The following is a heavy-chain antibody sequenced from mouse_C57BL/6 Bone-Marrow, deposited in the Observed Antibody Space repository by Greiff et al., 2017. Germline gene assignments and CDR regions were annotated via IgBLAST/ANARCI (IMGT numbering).Heavy chain of an antibody. CDR1: GFSLTSYG. D-gene: IGHD1-2*01. Sequence: VKLVESGPGLVQPSQSLSITCTVSGFSLTSYGVHWVRQSPGKGLEWLGVIWRGGSTDYNAAFMSRLSITKDNSKSQVFFKMNSLQADDTAIYXGAKNSGLLRHAMDYWGQGTSVTVSS. CDR3: AKNSGLLRHAMDY. V-gene: IGHV2-5*01. CDR2: IWRGGST. J-gene: IGHJ4*01.